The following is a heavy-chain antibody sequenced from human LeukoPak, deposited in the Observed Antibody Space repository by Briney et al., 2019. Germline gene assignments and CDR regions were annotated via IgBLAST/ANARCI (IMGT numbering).Heavy chain of an antibody. CDR2: IIPIFGTA. V-gene: IGHV1-69*05. J-gene: IGHJ5*02. CDR3: AKKSQSNWFDP. Sequence: GASVKVSCKASGGTFISYAISWVRQAHGQGLEWMGGIIPIFGTANYAQKFQGRVTITTDESTSTAYMELSSLRSEDTAVYYCAKKSQSNWFDPWGQGTLVTVSS. CDR1: GGTFISYA.